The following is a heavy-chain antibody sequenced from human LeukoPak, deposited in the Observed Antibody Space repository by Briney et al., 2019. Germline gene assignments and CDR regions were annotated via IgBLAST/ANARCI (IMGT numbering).Heavy chain of an antibody. V-gene: IGHV3-48*02. Sequence: PVGSLRLSRAASGFTFTSYSINWVRQAPGKGLEWVSYIDSSGSIIYYADSVKGRFTISRDNAKNSLYLQMNSLRDEDTAVYYCARESYWGPSAKGFDYWGQGALGTVSS. D-gene: IGHD7-27*01. CDR2: IDSSGSII. CDR3: ARESYWGPSAKGFDY. CDR1: GFTFTSYS. J-gene: IGHJ4*02.